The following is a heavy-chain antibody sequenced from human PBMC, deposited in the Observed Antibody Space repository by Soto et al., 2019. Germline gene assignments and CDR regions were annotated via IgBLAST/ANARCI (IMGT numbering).Heavy chain of an antibody. CDR2: FDPEEGEI. J-gene: IGHJ4*02. D-gene: IGHD3-16*01. CDR1: GHSLTDLS. CDR3: ATTRTTYVYDFDS. Sequence: ASVKVSCKVAGHSLTDLSMHWVRQGPGRGLEWLGGFDPEEGEIIHAQNFQGRIRLTEDTSTDTAFMELNSLKSEDTAIYYCATTRTTYVYDFDSWGQGTLVTVSS. V-gene: IGHV1-24*01.